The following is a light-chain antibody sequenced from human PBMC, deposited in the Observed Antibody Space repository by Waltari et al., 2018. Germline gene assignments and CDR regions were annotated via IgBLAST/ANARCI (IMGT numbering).Light chain of an antibody. Sequence: QSVLTQPPSVSGAPRQRVTISCSGSSSNIGGNAVTWYQQLPGKPPKLLIYYDDLLPSGVSDRFSGSKSGTSASLAISGLQSEDEADYYCAAWDDSLSGRVFGGGTKLSVL. CDR3: AAWDDSLSGRV. J-gene: IGLJ3*02. V-gene: IGLV1-36*01. CDR2: YDD. CDR1: SSNIGGNA.